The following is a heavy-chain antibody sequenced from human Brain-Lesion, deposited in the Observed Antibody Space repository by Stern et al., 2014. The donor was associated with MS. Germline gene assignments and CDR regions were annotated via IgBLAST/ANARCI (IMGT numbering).Heavy chain of an antibody. CDR2: IRASGGST. V-gene: IGHV3-23*04. CDR3: AKGVWGSYLNAFDM. CDR1: GFRFSSYA. Sequence: EVHLVESGGGFVQPGGSLRLSCAASGFRFSSYAMSWVRQTPGKGLEWVSGIRASGGSTYNADSVKGRFTISRDKSKNTLFLQMNSLRAEDTAVYYCAKGVWGSYLNAFDMWGQGTMVTVSS. J-gene: IGHJ3*02. D-gene: IGHD3-16*02.